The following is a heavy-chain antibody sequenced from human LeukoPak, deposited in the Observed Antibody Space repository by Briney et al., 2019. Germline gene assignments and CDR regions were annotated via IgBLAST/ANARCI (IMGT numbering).Heavy chain of an antibody. J-gene: IGHJ3*02. Sequence: GESLKISCQDSGSSLSTYWIAWVRQMPGKGLEWMGIIHPSNSDTRYSPAFQGQVTISVATSITTAYLQWSSLKASDTAIYYCARRTTEAFDIWGQGTKVTVSS. V-gene: IGHV5-51*01. CDR2: IHPSNSDT. CDR3: ARRTTEAFDI. CDR1: GSSLSTYW. D-gene: IGHD1-7*01.